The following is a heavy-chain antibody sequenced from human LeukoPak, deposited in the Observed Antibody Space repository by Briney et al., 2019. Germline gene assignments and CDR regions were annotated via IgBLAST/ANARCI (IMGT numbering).Heavy chain of an antibody. Sequence: TSQTLSLTCTVSGGSISSGDYYWSWIRQPPGKGLEWIGYIYYSGSTYYNPSLKSRVTISVDTSKNQFSLKLSSVTAADTAVYYCARNYCRGGSCYPHDAFDIWGQGTMVTVSS. CDR3: ARNYCRGGSCYPHDAFDI. D-gene: IGHD2-15*01. CDR2: IYYSGST. CDR1: GGSISSGDYY. V-gene: IGHV4-30-4*08. J-gene: IGHJ3*02.